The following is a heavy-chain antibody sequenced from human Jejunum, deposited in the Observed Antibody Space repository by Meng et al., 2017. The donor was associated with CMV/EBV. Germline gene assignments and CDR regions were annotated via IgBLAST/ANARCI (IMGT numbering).Heavy chain of an antibody. Sequence: CAFSGFTYSNFWMSWVRQSPGMGLESVANIKQDGSATYYADSVKGRFTISRDNAKNSLYLQMDNLRADDTAVYYCVREDIVVFDNWGQGTLVTVSS. D-gene: IGHD2-15*01. CDR3: VREDIVVFDN. J-gene: IGHJ5*02. V-gene: IGHV3-7*01. CDR2: IKQDGSAT. CDR1: GFTYSNFW.